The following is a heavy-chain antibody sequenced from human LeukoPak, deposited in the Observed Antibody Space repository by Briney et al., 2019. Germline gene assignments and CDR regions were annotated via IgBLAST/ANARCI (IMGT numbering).Heavy chain of an antibody. Sequence: GGSLRLSCAASGFTFSSYAMHWVRQAPGKGLEWVAVISYDGSNKYYADSVKGRFTISRDNSKNTLYLQMNSLRAEDTAVYYCAKGSTAYCGGDDFDYWGQGTLVTVSS. CDR3: AKGSTAYCGGDDFDY. CDR1: GFTFSSYA. D-gene: IGHD2-21*02. J-gene: IGHJ4*02. V-gene: IGHV3-30-3*01. CDR2: ISYDGSNK.